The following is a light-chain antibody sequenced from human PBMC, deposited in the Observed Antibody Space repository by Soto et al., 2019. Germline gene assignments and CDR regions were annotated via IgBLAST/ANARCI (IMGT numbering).Light chain of an antibody. J-gene: IGKJ4*01. CDR3: QQYGYLVT. Sequence: QFPGTLSLSPGERAILSCRASQSITNNYLAWYQQKPGRAHRLLIYGASSRATGIPDRFSGSGSGTDFTLTISRLEPEDFAMYYCQQYGYLVTFGGGTKVDIK. CDR1: QSITNNY. V-gene: IGKV3-20*01. CDR2: GAS.